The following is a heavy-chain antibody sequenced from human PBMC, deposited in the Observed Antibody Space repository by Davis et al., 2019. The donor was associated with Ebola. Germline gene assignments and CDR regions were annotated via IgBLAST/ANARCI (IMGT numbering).Heavy chain of an antibody. CDR2: ISSNGGST. D-gene: IGHD1-26*01. Sequence: PGGSLRLSCAASGFTFSSYAMHWVRQAPGKGLEYVSAISSNGGSTYYANSVKGRFTISRDNSKNTLYLQMGSLRAEDMAVYYCAREGPWGLIVGATDAAFDIWGQGTMVTVSS. CDR3: AREGPWGLIVGATDAAFDI. CDR1: GFTFSSYA. V-gene: IGHV3-64*01. J-gene: IGHJ3*02.